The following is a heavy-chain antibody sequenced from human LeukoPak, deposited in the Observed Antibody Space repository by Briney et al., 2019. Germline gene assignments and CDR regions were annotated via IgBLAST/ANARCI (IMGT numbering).Heavy chain of an antibody. CDR1: GYSITDYW. D-gene: IGHD5-24*01. CDR3: ARRSVRDGYNSNWFDP. CDR2: IYPGDSGT. V-gene: IGHV5-51*01. J-gene: IGHJ5*02. Sequence: GESLKISCKASGYSITDYWIGWVRQMPVKGLEWMGVIYPGDSGTRYSPSFQGQVTISADKSIRTAYLQWSSLKASDTAMYYCARRSVRDGYNSNWFDPWGQGTLVTVSS.